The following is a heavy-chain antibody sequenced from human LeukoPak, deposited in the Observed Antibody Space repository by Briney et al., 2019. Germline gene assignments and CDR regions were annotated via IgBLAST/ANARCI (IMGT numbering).Heavy chain of an antibody. CDR2: INHSGST. D-gene: IGHD3-22*01. V-gene: IGHV4-34*01. CDR3: ARDNGLYDSSGYFIDY. Sequence: SETLSLTCAVYGGSFSGYYWSWIRQPPGKGLEWIGEINHSGSTNYNPSLKSRVTISVDTSKNQFSLKLSSVTAADTAVYYCARDNGLYDSSGYFIDYWGQGTLVTVSS. CDR1: GGSFSGYY. J-gene: IGHJ4*02.